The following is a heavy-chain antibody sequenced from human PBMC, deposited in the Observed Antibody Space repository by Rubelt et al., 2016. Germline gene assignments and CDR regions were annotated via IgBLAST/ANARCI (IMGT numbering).Heavy chain of an antibody. CDR2: ISSSGGST. J-gene: IGHJ4*02. D-gene: IGHD5-18*01. CDR3: AKDWIQLWI. CDR1: GFTFSNYA. V-gene: IGHV3-23*04. Sequence: EVQLVESGGGLVQPGGSLRLSCAASGFTFSNYAMSWVRQAPGKGLEWVSAISSSGGSTYYADSVKGRFIISRDNSKNTLFLQMNSLRADDTAVYYCAKDWIQLWIWGQGTLVTVSS.